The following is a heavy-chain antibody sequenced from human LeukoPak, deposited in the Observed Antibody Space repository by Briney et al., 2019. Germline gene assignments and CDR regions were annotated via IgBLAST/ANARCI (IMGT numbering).Heavy chain of an antibody. CDR2: ISGSDGST. Sequence: GGSLRLSCAASGFTFSNYGMSWVRQAPGKGLEWVSAISGSDGSTYYADSVKGRFTISRDNSKNTLYLQMNSLRVEDTAVYFCAKDGGSYQFDYWGQGTLVTVSS. CDR3: AKDGGSYQFDY. D-gene: IGHD1-26*01. CDR1: GFTFSNYG. V-gene: IGHV3-23*01. J-gene: IGHJ4*02.